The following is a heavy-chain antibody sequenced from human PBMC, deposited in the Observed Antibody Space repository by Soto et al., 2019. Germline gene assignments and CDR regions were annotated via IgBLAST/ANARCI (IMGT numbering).Heavy chain of an antibody. V-gene: IGHV3-33*01. J-gene: IGHJ6*02. CDR1: GFTFSSYG. CDR2: IWYDGSNK. CDR3: AREVVKDIVLVPAATSYYYYGMDV. Sequence: QVQLVESGGGVVQPGRSLRLSCAASGFTFSSYGMHWVRQAPGKGLEWVAVIWYDGSNKYYADSVKGRFTISRDNSKNTLYLQMNSLRAEDTAVYYCAREVVKDIVLVPAATSYYYYGMDVWGQGTTVTVSS. D-gene: IGHD2-2*01.